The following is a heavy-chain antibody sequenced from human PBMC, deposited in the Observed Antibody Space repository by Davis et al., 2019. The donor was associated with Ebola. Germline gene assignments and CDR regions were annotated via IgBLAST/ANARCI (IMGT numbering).Heavy chain of an antibody. CDR1: GYTFTDYY. Sequence: ASVKVSCKASGYTFTDYYVHWVRQAPGQGLEWLAMIRPTGGSTSYAQKFQGRVTMTRNTSISTAYMELSSLRSEDTAVYYCARVGGSGSYYYYYGMDVWGQGTTVTVSS. CDR2: IRPTGGST. V-gene: IGHV1-46*01. D-gene: IGHD3-10*01. CDR3: ARVGGSGSYYYYYGMDV. J-gene: IGHJ6*02.